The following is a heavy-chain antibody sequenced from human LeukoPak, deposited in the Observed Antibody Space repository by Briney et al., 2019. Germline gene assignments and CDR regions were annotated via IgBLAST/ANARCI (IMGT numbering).Heavy chain of an antibody. CDR1: GYSISSGYY. Sequence: SETLSLTCTVSGYSISSGYYWGWIRQPPGKGLEWIGSIYYSGSTYYNPSLKSRVTISVDTSKNQFSLKLSSVTAADTAVYYCARSATPNPVLRYFDWLFDYWGQGTLVTVSS. CDR3: ARSATPNPVLRYFDWLFDY. D-gene: IGHD3-9*01. V-gene: IGHV4-38-2*02. CDR2: IYYSGST. J-gene: IGHJ4*02.